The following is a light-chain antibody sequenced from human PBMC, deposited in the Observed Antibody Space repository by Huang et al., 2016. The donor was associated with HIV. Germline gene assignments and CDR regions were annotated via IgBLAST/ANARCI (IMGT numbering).Light chain of an antibody. J-gene: IGKJ1*01. CDR2: SAS. CDR3: QQYNNPRT. Sequence: EIVMTQSPATLSVSPGERATLSCRVSQSVSSNLAWYQQKPGQAPRLLIYSASIRSTGIPARFSGSGSGTDFTLTISSLQSEDFAVYFCQQYNNPRTFGQGTKVEIK. V-gene: IGKV3-15*01. CDR1: QSVSSN.